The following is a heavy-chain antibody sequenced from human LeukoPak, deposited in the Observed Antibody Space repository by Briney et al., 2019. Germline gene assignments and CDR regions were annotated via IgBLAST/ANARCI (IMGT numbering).Heavy chain of an antibody. D-gene: IGHD3-10*01. J-gene: IGHJ4*02. CDR1: GGFSSSYY. CDR2: IYSSGSA. Sequence: SETLSLTCSVSGGFSSSYYWNWIRQPAGKRLEWIGRIYSSGSANYNPSLKSRVTMSVDTSKDQFSLKLSSVTAADTAVYYCARDRGLTLDYWGQGTLVTVSS. CDR3: ARDRGLTLDY. V-gene: IGHV4-4*07.